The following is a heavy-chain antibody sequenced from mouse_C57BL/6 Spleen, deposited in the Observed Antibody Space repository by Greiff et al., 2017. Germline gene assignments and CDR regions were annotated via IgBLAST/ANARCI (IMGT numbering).Heavy chain of an antibody. Sequence: QVQLQQSGAELVKPGASVKISCKASGYAFSSYWMNWVKQRPGKGLEWIGQIYPGDGDTTYNGKFKGKATLTADKSSSTAYVHLSSLTSEDSAVYVCSRASYSNYVREAMDYWGQGTSVTVSS. CDR1: GYAFSSYW. CDR3: SRASYSNYVREAMDY. D-gene: IGHD2-5*01. CDR2: IYPGDGDT. V-gene: IGHV1-80*01. J-gene: IGHJ4*01.